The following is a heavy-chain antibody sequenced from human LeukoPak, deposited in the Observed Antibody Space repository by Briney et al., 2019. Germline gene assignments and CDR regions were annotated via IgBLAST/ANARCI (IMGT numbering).Heavy chain of an antibody. CDR2: ISYDGSNK. V-gene: IGHV3-30-3*01. CDR3: ARDMASGWYDAFDI. J-gene: IGHJ3*02. Sequence: GRSLRLSCAASGFTFSSYAMHWVRQAPGKGLEWVAVISYDGSNKYYADSVKGRFTISRDNSENTLYLQMNSLRAEDTAVYYCARDMASGWYDAFDIWGQGTMVTVSS. CDR1: GFTFSSYA. D-gene: IGHD6-19*01.